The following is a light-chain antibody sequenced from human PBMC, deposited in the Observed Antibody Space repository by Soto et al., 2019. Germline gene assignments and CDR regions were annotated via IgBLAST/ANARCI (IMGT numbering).Light chain of an antibody. V-gene: IGKV3-20*01. CDR3: QQYGSSLFT. CDR1: QSVSSSY. CDR2: GAS. J-gene: IGKJ3*01. Sequence: EIVLTQSPGTLSLSPGERATLSCRASQSVSSSYLAWYQQKPGQAPRLLIYGASSRATGIPDMFSGSGSGTDFTLTISRLAAEDFAVYYCQQYGSSLFTCGPGTKVDIK.